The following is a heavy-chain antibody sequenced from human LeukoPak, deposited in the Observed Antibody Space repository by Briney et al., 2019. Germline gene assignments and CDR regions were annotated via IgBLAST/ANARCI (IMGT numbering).Heavy chain of an antibody. Sequence: ASVKVSCKASGYTFTSYGISWVRQAPGQGLEWMGWISAYNGNTNYAQKLQGRVTVTTDTSTSTAYMELRSLRSDDTAVYYCARDLSGSYYHFYYYYGMDVWGQGTTVTVSS. CDR3: ARDLSGSYYHFYYYYGMDV. CDR1: GYTFTSYG. V-gene: IGHV1-18*01. J-gene: IGHJ6*02. D-gene: IGHD1-26*01. CDR2: ISAYNGNT.